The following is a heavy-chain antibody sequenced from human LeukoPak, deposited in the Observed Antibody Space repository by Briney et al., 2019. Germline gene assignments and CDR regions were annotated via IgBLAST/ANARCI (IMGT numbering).Heavy chain of an antibody. Sequence: GGSLRLSCVASGFTFDIYSMHWVRQAPGKGLEWVAVISYDGTEKYYIDSVKGRFNISRDNSKNRVYLQMDSLRLEDTAVYFCIRDKPWQQFIFDYWGQGTLVTVSS. CDR1: GFTFDIYS. D-gene: IGHD6-13*01. J-gene: IGHJ4*02. V-gene: IGHV3-30-3*01. CDR2: ISYDGTEK. CDR3: IRDKPWQQFIFDY.